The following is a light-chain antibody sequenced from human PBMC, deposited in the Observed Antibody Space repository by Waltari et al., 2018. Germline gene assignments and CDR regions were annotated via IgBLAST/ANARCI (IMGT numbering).Light chain of an antibody. CDR3: QQYGSSPWT. V-gene: IGKV3-20*01. J-gene: IGKJ1*01. Sequence: EIVLTQSPGTLSLSPGETATLSCRASQSVTSNYLAWYQQKPGHAPRLLISGASSRATGIPDRFSGSGSGTDFTLTISRLETEDFAVYHCQQYGSSPWTFGQGTKVEIK. CDR2: GAS. CDR1: QSVTSNY.